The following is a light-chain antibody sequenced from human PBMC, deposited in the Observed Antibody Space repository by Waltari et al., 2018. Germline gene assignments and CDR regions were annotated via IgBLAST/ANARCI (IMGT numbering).Light chain of an antibody. Sequence: QSVLTQPPSVSGAPGPRVTISCTGSSSNIGSPYNVHWYQQVSGRAPKLLIYDDSHRPSGVPDRFSGSKSGTSDSLAITGLQAEDEAEYFCQSYDSGLNGLFFGGGTKVTVL. CDR2: DDS. J-gene: IGLJ2*01. CDR3: QSYDSGLNGLF. CDR1: SSNIGSPYN. V-gene: IGLV1-40*01.